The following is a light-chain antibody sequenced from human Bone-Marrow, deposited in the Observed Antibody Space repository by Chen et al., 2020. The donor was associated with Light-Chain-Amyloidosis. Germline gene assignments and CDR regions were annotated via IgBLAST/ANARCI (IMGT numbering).Light chain of an antibody. Sequence: QSVLTQPPSASGTPGQRVTISCSGRSSNIGSNTVNWYQQLPGTAPKLLIYSNNQRPSGVPDRFSGSKSGTSAALAISVLQSEDEADHYCAAWDDSLNGWVFGGGTKLNVL. J-gene: IGLJ3*02. CDR1: SSNIGSNT. CDR2: SNN. V-gene: IGLV1-44*01. CDR3: AAWDDSLNGWV.